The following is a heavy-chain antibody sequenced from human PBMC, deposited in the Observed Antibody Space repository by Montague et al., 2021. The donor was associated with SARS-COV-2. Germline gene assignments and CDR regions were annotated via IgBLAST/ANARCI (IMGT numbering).Heavy chain of an antibody. V-gene: IGHV3-30*04. Sequence: SLRLSCVASGFTFSSYAMHWVRQAPGKGLEWVAAISYDGSNKYYADSVKGRFTISRDNSKNTLYVQMNSLRAEDTAVYYCARDDYDILTGPFDYWGQGTLVTVSS. J-gene: IGHJ4*02. D-gene: IGHD3-9*01. CDR2: ISYDGSNK. CDR3: ARDDYDILTGPFDY. CDR1: GFTFSSYA.